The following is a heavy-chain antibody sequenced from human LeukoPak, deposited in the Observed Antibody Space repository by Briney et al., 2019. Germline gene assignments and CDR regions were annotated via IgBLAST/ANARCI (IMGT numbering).Heavy chain of an antibody. CDR2: INHSGST. CDR1: GGSFGGYY. V-gene: IGHV4-34*01. CDR3: ARGDGGYLNPIDY. Sequence: SETLSLTCAVYGGSFGGYYWSWIRQPPGKGLEWIGEINHSGSTNYNPSLKSRVTISVDTSKNQFSLKLSSVTAADTAVYYCARGDGGYLNPIDYWGQGTLVTVSS. J-gene: IGHJ4*02. D-gene: IGHD5-18*01.